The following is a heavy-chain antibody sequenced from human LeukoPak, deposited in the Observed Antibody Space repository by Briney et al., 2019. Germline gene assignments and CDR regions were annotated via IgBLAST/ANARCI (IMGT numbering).Heavy chain of an antibody. D-gene: IGHD3-10*01. CDR3: ARKYGSGSYYYMDV. Sequence: PGGSLRLSCEASGFTFSDYYMSWIRQAPGKGLEWVAYISSSGGTIDYGASVKGRFTISRDNAKNSLYLQMNSLRAEDTAVYYCARKYGSGSYYYMDVWGKGTTVTVSS. V-gene: IGHV3-11*04. J-gene: IGHJ6*03. CDR1: GFTFSDYY. CDR2: ISSSGGTI.